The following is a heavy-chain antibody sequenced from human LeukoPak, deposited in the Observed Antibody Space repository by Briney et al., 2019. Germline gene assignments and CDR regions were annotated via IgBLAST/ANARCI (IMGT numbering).Heavy chain of an antibody. V-gene: IGHV3-9*01. CDR3: AKDSTIYYYGSGTFI. CDR1: GFTFDDYA. D-gene: IGHD3-10*01. J-gene: IGHJ3*02. Sequence: GGSLRLSCAASGFTFDDYAMHWVRQAPGKGLEWVSGISWNSGSIGYADSVKGRFTISRDNAKNSLYLQMNSLRAEDTALYYCAKDSTIYYYGSGTFIWGQGTMVTVSS. CDR2: ISWNSGSI.